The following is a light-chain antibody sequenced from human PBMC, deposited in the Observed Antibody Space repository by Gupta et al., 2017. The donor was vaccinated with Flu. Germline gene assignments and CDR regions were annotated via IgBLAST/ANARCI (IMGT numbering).Light chain of an antibody. V-gene: IGKV3-11*01. CDR2: GES. CDR1: KSVSRN. CDR3: QNCNECPPADT. J-gene: IGKJ5*01. Sequence: SCSTTESASCPCVAGKSVSRNLAWSQKKQVKRPWLLIFGESNRATEIQARFSGGGSGIDFTLTIVSLEPEDFEFYSCQNCNECPPADTFGQGTLLEIK.